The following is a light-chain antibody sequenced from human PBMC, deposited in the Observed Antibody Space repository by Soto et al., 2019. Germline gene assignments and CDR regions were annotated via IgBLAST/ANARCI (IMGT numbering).Light chain of an antibody. CDR1: QSVSSK. Sequence: DIAMTQSPATLSSCSVTSXSLACRASQSVSSKLAWYQQKPGQAPRLLIYDASTRATGIPARFSGSGSGTEFTLTISSLQSEDFAVYYCQQFNNWPRTFGQGTKVDNK. J-gene: IGKJ1*01. V-gene: IGKV3-15*01. CDR2: DAS. CDR3: QQFNNWPRT.